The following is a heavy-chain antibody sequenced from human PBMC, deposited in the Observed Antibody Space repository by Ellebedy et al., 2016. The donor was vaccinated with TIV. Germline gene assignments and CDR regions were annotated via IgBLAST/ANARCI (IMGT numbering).Heavy chain of an antibody. CDR3: ARGTRWLPGYY. J-gene: IGHJ4*02. D-gene: IGHD6-19*01. CDR2: INPSGGST. Sequence: AASVKVSCKAFGYTFTSYYMHWVRQAPGQGLAWMGKINPSGGSTDYAQKFQGRVTMTRDTSTSTVYMELSSLRSEDTAVYYCARGTRWLPGYYWGQGTLVTVSS. CDR1: GYTFTSYY. V-gene: IGHV1-46*01.